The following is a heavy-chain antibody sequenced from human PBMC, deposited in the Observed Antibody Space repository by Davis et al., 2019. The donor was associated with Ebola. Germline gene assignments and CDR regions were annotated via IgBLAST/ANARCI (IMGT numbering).Heavy chain of an antibody. J-gene: IGHJ6*02. D-gene: IGHD4-11*01. CDR3: ARLDYRSDYYYYGMDV. Sequence: GESLKISCTGSGYSFTSYWISWVRQMPGKGLEWMGRIDPSDSYTNYSPSFQGHVTISADKSISTAYLQWSSLKASDTAMYYCARLDYRSDYYYYGMDVWGQGTTVTVSS. V-gene: IGHV5-10-1*01. CDR2: IDPSDSYT. CDR1: GYSFTSYW.